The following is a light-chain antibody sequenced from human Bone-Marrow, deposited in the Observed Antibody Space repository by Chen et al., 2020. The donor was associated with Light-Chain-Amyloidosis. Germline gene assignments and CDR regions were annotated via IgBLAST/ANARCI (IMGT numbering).Light chain of an antibody. J-gene: IGLJ1*01. CDR3: SSYTITNTLV. Sequence: QSALTQTASVSGSPGQSITISCTGTSSDVGGDNHVSWYQQHPDQAPKLMIYEVNNRPSWVPDRFSGSKSDNTASLTISGLQTEDEADYFCSSYTITNTLVFGSGTRVTVL. V-gene: IGLV2-14*01. CDR1: SSDVGGDNH. CDR2: EVN.